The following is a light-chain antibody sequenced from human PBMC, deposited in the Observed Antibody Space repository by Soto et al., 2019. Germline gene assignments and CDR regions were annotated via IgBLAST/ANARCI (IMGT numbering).Light chain of an antibody. CDR2: DAS. Sequence: EIVMTQSPATLSVSPGERDPLSCRASQSVNSNLAWYQQKPGQAPRLLIHDASSRATGISDRFTGSGSGTDFTLTITTLEPEDFAVYYCQQYGSSPRTFGQGTRLEIK. CDR1: QSVNSN. J-gene: IGKJ5*01. CDR3: QQYGSSPRT. V-gene: IGKV3-20*01.